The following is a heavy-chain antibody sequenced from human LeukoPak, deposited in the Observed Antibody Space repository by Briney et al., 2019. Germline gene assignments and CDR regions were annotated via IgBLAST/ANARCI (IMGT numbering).Heavy chain of an antibody. J-gene: IGHJ4*02. CDR1: GGSISSYY. CDR2: IYYSRST. CDR3: ARHYYYDSGVYYHYFDS. D-gene: IGHD3-22*01. V-gene: IGHV4-59*08. Sequence: PSETLSLTCTVSGGSISSYYWSWIRQPPGKGLEWIGYIYYSRSTDYNPSLKSRVTISVDTSRNQFSLRLSSVTAADTAVYYCARHYYYDSGVYYHYFDSWGQGILVTVSS.